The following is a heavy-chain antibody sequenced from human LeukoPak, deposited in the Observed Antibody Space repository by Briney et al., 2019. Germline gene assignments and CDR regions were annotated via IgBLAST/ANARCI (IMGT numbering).Heavy chain of an antibody. CDR3: AGGPRDLFDI. D-gene: IGHD5-24*01. CDR1: GFTFSSYE. Sequence: PGGSLRLSCAASGFTFSSYEMNWVRQAPGKGLEWVSYISSSGSTIYYADSVKGRFTISRDNAKNSLYLQMNSLRAEDTAVYYCAGGPRDLFDIWGQGTMVTVSS. J-gene: IGHJ3*02. CDR2: ISSSGSTI. V-gene: IGHV3-48*03.